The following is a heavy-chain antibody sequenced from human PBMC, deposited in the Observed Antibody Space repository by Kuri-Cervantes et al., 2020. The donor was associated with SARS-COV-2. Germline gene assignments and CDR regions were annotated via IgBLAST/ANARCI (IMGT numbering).Heavy chain of an antibody. D-gene: IGHD5-18*01. V-gene: IGHV4-30-4*01. J-gene: IGHJ6*02. CDR3: ASCPGGLPYYYYGMDV. CDR1: GGSISSADYY. Sequence: STVSGGSISSADYYWSWIRQPPGKGLEWIGYIYYSGSTYYNPSLKSRITISVDTSKNQFSLKLSSVTAADTAVYYCASCPGGLPYYYYGMDVWGRGTTVTVSS. CDR2: IYYSGST.